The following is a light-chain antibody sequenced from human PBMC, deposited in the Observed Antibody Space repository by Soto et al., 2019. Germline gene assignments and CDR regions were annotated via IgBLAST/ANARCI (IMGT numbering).Light chain of an antibody. CDR1: SSDVGGYNY. Sequence: QSALTQPPSASGSPGQSVAISCTGTSSDVGGYNYVSCYQQHPGKAPKLMIYEVNKRPSGVPDRFSGSKSGNTASLTVSGLQAEDEADYYCSSYAGSSNVFGTGTMVTVL. CDR2: EVN. V-gene: IGLV2-8*01. J-gene: IGLJ1*01. CDR3: SSYAGSSNV.